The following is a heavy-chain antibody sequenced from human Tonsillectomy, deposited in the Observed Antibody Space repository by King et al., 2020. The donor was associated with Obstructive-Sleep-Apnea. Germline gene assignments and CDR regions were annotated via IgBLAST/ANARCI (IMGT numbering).Heavy chain of an antibody. Sequence: VQLVESGGGLVQPGGSLRLSCAASGFTVSSNYMSWVRQAPGKGLEWVSVIYNGGITYYADSVNGRFTISRDNSKNTLYLQMNSLRVEDTAVYYCARGRVATDYWGQGTLVTVSS. V-gene: IGHV3-66*01. D-gene: IGHD5-12*01. CDR1: GFTVSSNY. J-gene: IGHJ4*02. CDR3: ARGRVATDY. CDR2: IYNGGIT.